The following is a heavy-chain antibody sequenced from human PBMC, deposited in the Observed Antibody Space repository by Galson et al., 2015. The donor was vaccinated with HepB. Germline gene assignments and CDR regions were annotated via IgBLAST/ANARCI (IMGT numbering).Heavy chain of an antibody. Sequence: ETLSLTCTVSGGSISSSSYYWRWIRQHPGKGLEWIGSIYYSGSTYYNPSLKSRVTRSVDTSKNQFSLKLSSVTAADTAVYYCARHGLRIPTYYYYYYGMDVWGQGTTVTVSS. CDR1: GGSISSSSYY. J-gene: IGHJ6*02. D-gene: IGHD3/OR15-3a*01. CDR3: ARHGLRIPTYYYYYYGMDV. V-gene: IGHV4-39*01. CDR2: IYYSGST.